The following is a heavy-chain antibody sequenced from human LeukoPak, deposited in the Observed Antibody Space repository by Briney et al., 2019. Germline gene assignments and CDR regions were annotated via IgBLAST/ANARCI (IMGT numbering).Heavy chain of an antibody. CDR1: GFTFSSYG. CDR3: ARDFNMVVVAATTRSYFDY. D-gene: IGHD2-15*01. J-gene: IGHJ4*02. CDR2: IRYDGSNK. V-gene: IGHV3-30*02. Sequence: GGSLRLSCAASGFTFSSYGMHWVRQAPGKGLEWVAFIRYDGSNKYYADSVKGRFTISRDNSKNTLYLQMNSLRAEDTAVYYCARDFNMVVVAATTRSYFDYWGQGTLVTVSS.